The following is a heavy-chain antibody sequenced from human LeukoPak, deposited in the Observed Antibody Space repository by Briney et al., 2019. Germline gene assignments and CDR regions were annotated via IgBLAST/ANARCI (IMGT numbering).Heavy chain of an antibody. CDR3: AKGSRSNGYYIDY. Sequence: GGSLRLSCAAAGFTVNRCYMSWVRQAPGKGLEWVSAISGSGGSTYYADSVKGRFTISRDNSKNTGYLQLNSLRAEDTAVYYCAKGSRSNGYYIDYWGQGTLVTVSS. CDR1: GFTVNRCY. V-gene: IGHV3-23*01. D-gene: IGHD6-6*01. J-gene: IGHJ4*02. CDR2: ISGSGGST.